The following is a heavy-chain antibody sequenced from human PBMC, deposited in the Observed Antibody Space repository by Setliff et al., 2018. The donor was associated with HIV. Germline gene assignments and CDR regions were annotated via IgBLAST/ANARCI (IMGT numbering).Heavy chain of an antibody. CDR3: AKEIVGATFRGWFDP. D-gene: IGHD1-26*01. V-gene: IGHV3-23*01. Sequence: GGSLRLSCAASGFTFSSYGMHWVRQAPGKGLEWVSAISRSADTTYYADSVKGRFTISRDNSKKTLYLQMKSLRAEDTAVYYCAKEIVGATFRGWFDPWGQGTLVTVSS. CDR2: ISRSADTT. CDR1: GFTFSSYG. J-gene: IGHJ5*02.